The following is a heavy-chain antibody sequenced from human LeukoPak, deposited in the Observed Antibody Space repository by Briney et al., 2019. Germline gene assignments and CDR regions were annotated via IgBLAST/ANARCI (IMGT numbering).Heavy chain of an antibody. CDR2: ISSSSSYI. V-gene: IGHV3-21*01. J-gene: IGHJ5*02. CDR3: ARDSSNTIFGVVLPDAAKNWFDP. D-gene: IGHD3-3*01. Sequence: GGSLRLSCAASGFTFSIYSMNWVRQAPGKGLEWVSSISSSSSYIYYADSVKGRFTISRDNVKNSLYLQMNSLRAEDTAVYYCARDSSNTIFGVVLPDAAKNWFDPWGQGTLVTVSS. CDR1: GFTFSIYS.